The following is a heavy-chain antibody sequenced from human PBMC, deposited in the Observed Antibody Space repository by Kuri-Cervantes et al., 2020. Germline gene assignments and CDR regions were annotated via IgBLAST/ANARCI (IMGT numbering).Heavy chain of an antibody. CDR3: ARSIVSTIFGVVISGHAFDI. CDR2: ISYDGSNK. CDR1: GFTFSSYA. D-gene: IGHD3-3*01. Sequence: GGSLRLSCAASGFTFSSYAMHWVRQAPGKGLEWVAVISYDGSNKYYADSVKGRFTISRENAKNSLYLQMNSLRAGDTAAYYCARSIVSTIFGVVISGHAFDIWGQGTMVTVSS. J-gene: IGHJ3*02. V-gene: IGHV3-30*14.